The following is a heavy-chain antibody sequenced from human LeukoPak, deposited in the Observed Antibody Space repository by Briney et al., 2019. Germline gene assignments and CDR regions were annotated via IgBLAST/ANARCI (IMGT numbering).Heavy chain of an antibody. V-gene: IGHV3-53*01. CDR1: GFTVSSNY. J-gene: IGHJ4*02. Sequence: PGGSLRLSCAASGFTVSSNYMSWVRQAPGKGLEWVSVIYSGGSTYYADSVKGRFTISRDNSKNTLYLKMNSLRAEDTAVYYCARAPMVRGVIEALDYWGQGTLVTVSS. D-gene: IGHD3-10*01. CDR3: ARAPMVRGVIEALDY. CDR2: IYSGGST.